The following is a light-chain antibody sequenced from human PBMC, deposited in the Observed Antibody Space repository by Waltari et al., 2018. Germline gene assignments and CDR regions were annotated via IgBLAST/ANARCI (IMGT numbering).Light chain of an antibody. CDR1: QSISSY. J-gene: IGKJ2*01. Sequence: DIQMTQSPSSLSASVGDRVTITCRASQSISSYLNWYQQKPGKAPKLRIYKASSLESGVPSRFSGSGSGTEFTLTISSLQPDDFATYYCQQYNSSYTFGQGTKLEIK. CDR3: QQYNSSYT. V-gene: IGKV1-5*03. CDR2: KAS.